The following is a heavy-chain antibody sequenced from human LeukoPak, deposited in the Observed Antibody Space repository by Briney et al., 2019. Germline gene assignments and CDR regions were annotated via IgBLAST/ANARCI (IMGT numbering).Heavy chain of an antibody. D-gene: IGHD6-13*01. Sequence: GGSLRLSCAASGFTFSSYSMNWVRQAPGKGLEWVSSISSSSSYIYYADSVKGRFTISRDNAKNSLYLQMNSLRAKDTAVYYCARDTSSWYRKDYYYGMDVWGQGTTVTVSS. CDR1: GFTFSSYS. V-gene: IGHV3-21*01. CDR3: ARDTSSWYRKDYYYGMDV. CDR2: ISSSSSYI. J-gene: IGHJ6*02.